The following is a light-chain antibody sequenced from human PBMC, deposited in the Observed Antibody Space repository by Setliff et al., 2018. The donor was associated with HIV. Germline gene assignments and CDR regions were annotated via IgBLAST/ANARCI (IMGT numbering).Light chain of an antibody. V-gene: IGLV2-14*01. CDR3: GSYTSTTSYV. Sequence: QSALAQPASVSGSPGQSITISCTGTSSDVGGYKFVSWYQQHPGKAPKLMIYEVSNRPSGVSDRFCGSKSGSTASLTISGLQAEDEADYYCGSYTSTTSYVFGSGTKVTVL. J-gene: IGLJ1*01. CDR2: EVS. CDR1: SSDVGGYKF.